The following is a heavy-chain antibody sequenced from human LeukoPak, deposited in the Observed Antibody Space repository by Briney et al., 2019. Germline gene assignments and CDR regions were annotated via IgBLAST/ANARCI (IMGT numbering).Heavy chain of an antibody. D-gene: IGHD6-13*01. CDR2: IIPILGIA. CDR1: GGTFSSYA. V-gene: IGHV1-69*10. J-gene: IGHJ5*02. CDR3: ARDRIAAAALGDYNWFDP. Sequence: ASVKVSCKAFGGTFSSYAISWVRQAPGQGLEWMGRIIPILGIANYAQKFQGRVTITPDKSTSTAYIELSSLRSEDTAVYYCARDRIAAAALGDYNWFDPWGQGTLVTVSS.